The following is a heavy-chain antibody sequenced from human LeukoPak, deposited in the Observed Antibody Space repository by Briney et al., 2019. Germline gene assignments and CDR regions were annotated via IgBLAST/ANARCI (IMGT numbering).Heavy chain of an antibody. J-gene: IGHJ4*02. Sequence: PGGSLRLSCAASGFTFSSFWMSWVRRAPGKGLEWVAKINQDGSEKYCVDSVKGRFTISRDNAKNSLYLQMNSLRAEDTAVYYCAGRPSSTIPWGQGTLVTVPS. CDR1: GFTFSSFW. CDR3: AGRPSSTIP. CDR2: INQDGSEK. V-gene: IGHV3-7*01. D-gene: IGHD5/OR15-5a*01.